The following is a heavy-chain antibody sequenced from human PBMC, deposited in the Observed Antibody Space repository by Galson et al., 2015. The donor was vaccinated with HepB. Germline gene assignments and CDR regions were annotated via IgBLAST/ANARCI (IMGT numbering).Heavy chain of an antibody. J-gene: IGHJ4*02. CDR3: TKDYDIMIY. CDR1: GVTFKASD. D-gene: IGHD3-16*01. CDR2: IIPMFGTA. Sequence: SVKVSCKVSGVTFKASDITWVRQAPGQGLEWMGGIIPMFGTATYSKKFQDRVTISADESTGTAYMELSSLRFEDTAMYYCTKDYDIMIYWGQGTLVTVSS. V-gene: IGHV1-69*13.